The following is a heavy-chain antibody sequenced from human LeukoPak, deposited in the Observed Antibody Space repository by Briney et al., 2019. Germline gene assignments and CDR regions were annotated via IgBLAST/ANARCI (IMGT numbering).Heavy chain of an antibody. CDR2: IYPGDSDI. V-gene: IGHV5-51*01. CDR3: ARRGSSGYYYIFDY. CDR1: GYRFTDYW. J-gene: IGHJ4*02. Sequence: KNGESLKISCKASGYRFTDYWIGWVRQMPGKGLEWMGIIYPGDSDIRYSPSFQGQVTISADKSISTAYLQWNSLQASDTAMYYCARRGSSGYYYIFDYWGQGTLVTVSS. D-gene: IGHD3-22*01.